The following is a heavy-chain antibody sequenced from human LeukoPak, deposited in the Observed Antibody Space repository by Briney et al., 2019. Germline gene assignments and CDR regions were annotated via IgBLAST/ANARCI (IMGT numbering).Heavy chain of an antibody. CDR2: ISWNSGSI. CDR1: GFTFDDYA. D-gene: IGHD2-15*01. V-gene: IGHV3-9*01. Sequence: GRSLRLSCAASGFTFDDYAMHWVRQAPGKGLEWVSGISWNSGSIGYADSVKGRFTISRDNAENSLYLQMNSLRTEDTAVYYCARQFCSGKSCYYKPFDYWGQGTLVTVSS. J-gene: IGHJ4*02. CDR3: ARQFCSGKSCYYKPFDY.